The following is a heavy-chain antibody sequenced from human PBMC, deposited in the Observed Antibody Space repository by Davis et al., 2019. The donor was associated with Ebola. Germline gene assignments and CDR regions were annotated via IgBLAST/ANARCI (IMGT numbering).Heavy chain of an antibody. V-gene: IGHV4-61*01. J-gene: IGHJ6*03. D-gene: IGHD2-2*02. CDR2: IYYTGST. CDR1: GASVSSGSYQ. CDR3: ARGVVVLPTAIVGYFYYYMDV. Sequence: PSETLSLTCTVSGASVSSGSYQYSWIRQPPGKGLEFIGYIYYTGSTNYHPSLKSRVTISLDTSKNLFSLKLNSASAADTAVYYCARGVVVLPTAIVGYFYYYMDVWGKGTTVTVSS.